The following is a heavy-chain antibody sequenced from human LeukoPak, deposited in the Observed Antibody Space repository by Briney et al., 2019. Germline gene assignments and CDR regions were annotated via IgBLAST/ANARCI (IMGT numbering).Heavy chain of an antibody. D-gene: IGHD3-10*01. CDR1: GYTFTSYG. Sequence: GASVKVSCKASGYTFTSYGISWVRQAPGQGLEWMGWISAYNGNTNYAQKLQGRVTMTTDTSTSTAYMELRSLRSDDTAVYYCARDTFLWRIRSGSFYYWGQGTLVTVSS. V-gene: IGHV1-18*01. CDR3: ARDTFLWRIRSGSFYY. J-gene: IGHJ4*02. CDR2: ISAYNGNT.